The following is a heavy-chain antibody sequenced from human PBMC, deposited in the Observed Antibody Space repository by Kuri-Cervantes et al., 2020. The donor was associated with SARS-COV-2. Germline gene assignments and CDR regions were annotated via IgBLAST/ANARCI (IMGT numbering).Heavy chain of an antibody. J-gene: IGHJ3*02. V-gene: IGHV1-69*05. CDR2: IIPIFGTA. D-gene: IGHD3-3*01. CDR1: GGTFSSYT. Sequence: SVKVSCKASGGTFSSYTISWVRQAPGQGLEWMGGIIPIFGTANYAQKFQGRVTITTDESTSTAYMELSSLRSEDTAVYYCARAMSITIFGVVIEYAFDIWGKGTMVTVSS. CDR3: ARAMSITIFGVVIEYAFDI.